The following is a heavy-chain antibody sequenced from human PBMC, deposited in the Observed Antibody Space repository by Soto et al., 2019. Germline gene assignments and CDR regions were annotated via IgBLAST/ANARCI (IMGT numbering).Heavy chain of an antibody. CDR2: ISNDGSHK. CDR3: ARGYYDSAGLYRADADWLDP. CDR1: GFTFSTYA. Sequence: QVQVVESGGGVVQPGRSLRLSCAASGFTFSTYAMHWVRQAPGKGLEWVAIISNDGSHKYYADSVKGRFTISRDNSNHTGHRQLNCLRTEDTAVYYCARGYYDSAGLYRADADWLDPWGQGTLVTVSA. D-gene: IGHD3-10*01. V-gene: IGHV3-30*03. J-gene: IGHJ5*02.